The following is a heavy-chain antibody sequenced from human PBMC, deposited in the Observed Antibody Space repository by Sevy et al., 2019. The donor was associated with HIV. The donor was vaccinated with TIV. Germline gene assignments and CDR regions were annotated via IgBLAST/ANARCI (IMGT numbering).Heavy chain of an antibody. V-gene: IGHV3-53*01. CDR1: GFKVSDNY. J-gene: IGHJ3*02. CDR3: MTHASDFDSSGYLERDAFDI. D-gene: IGHD3-22*01. CDR2: IYAGGST. Sequence: GGSLRLSCAASGFKVSDNYMSWVRQAPGKGLEWVSVIYAGGSTYYADSVKGRFTISRDNSKNTLYLQMNSLRAEDTAVYYCMTHASDFDSSGYLERDAFDIWGQGTMVTVSS.